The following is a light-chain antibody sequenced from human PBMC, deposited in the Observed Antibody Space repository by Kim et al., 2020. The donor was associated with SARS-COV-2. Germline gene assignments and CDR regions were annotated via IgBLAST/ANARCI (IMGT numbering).Light chain of an antibody. V-gene: IGKV1-27*01. J-gene: IGKJ1*01. CDR3: QKYNSAPWT. CDR2: SAS. Sequence: ASVGYRSTITCRASQGISSNLACYQQVPGKVPKVLIYSASSLQSWVPSRFSGSGSGTDFTLTISNLQPEDVATYYCQKYNSAPWTFGQGTKVDIK. CDR1: QGISSN.